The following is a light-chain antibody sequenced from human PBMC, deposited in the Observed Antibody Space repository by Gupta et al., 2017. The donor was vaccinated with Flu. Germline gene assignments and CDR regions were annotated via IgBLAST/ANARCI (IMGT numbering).Light chain of an antibody. CDR2: RHT. CDR3: AAWDDSLNGPV. CDR1: STNIENYA. Sequence: QSVLTQPPSASGTHGQRVTIPCSGISTNIENYAVNWYQQLPGTAPQLLIYRHTQRPSGVPDRFSGSRSGTSATLSISGLQSDDEGDYYCAAWDDSLNGPVFGGGTKLTVL. V-gene: IGLV1-44*01. J-gene: IGLJ3*02.